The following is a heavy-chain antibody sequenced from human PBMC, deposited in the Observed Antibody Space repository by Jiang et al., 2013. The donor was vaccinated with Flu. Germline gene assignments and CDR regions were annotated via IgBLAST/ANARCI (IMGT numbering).Heavy chain of an antibody. Sequence: FSGYYWSWIRQPPRKGLEWIGKINHSGSTNYNPSLKSRLTISIDTSKNQFSLKLTSVTAADTAVYYCARGRNVRLRGVFDYWGQGTLVTVSS. V-gene: IGHV4-34*01. CDR1: FSGYY. CDR3: ARGRNVRLRGVFDY. D-gene: IGHD4-17*01. J-gene: IGHJ4*02. CDR2: INHSGST.